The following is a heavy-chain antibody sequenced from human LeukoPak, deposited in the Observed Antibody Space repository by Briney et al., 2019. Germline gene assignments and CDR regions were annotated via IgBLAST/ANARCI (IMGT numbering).Heavy chain of an antibody. CDR2: ISSSSSTI. Sequence: GGSLRLSCAASGFTFSSYSMNWVRQAPGKGPEWVSYISSSSSTIYYADSVKGRFTISRDNAKNSLYLQMNSLRAEDTAVYYCAGSSSWVDFDYWGQGTLVTVSS. J-gene: IGHJ4*02. D-gene: IGHD6-13*01. CDR1: GFTFSSYS. CDR3: AGSSSWVDFDY. V-gene: IGHV3-48*01.